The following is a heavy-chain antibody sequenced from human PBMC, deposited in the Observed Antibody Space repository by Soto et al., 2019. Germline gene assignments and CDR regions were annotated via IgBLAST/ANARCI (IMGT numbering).Heavy chain of an antibody. CDR1: GFTFSSYA. J-gene: IGHJ5*02. V-gene: IGHV3-23*01. Sequence: PGGSLRLSCAASGFTFSSYAMSWVRQAPGKGLEWVSAISGSGGSTYYADSVKGRFTVSRDNSKNTLYLQMNSLRAEDTAVYYCATVGREYNWFDPWGQGTLVTVYS. CDR3: ATVGREYNWFDP. CDR2: ISGSGGST. D-gene: IGHD3-10*01.